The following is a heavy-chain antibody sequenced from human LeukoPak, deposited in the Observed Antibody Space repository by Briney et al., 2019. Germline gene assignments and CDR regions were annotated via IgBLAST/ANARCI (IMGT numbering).Heavy chain of an antibody. CDR2: IRYDGSNK. J-gene: IGHJ4*02. Sequence: RGSLRLSCAASGFTFSSYGMHWVRQAPGKGLEWVAFIRYDGSNKYYADSVKGRFTISRDNSKNTLYLQMNSLRAEDTAVYYCAKDWALLASGYYYGPFDYWGQGTLVTVSS. V-gene: IGHV3-30*02. CDR3: AKDWALLASGYYYGPFDY. CDR1: GFTFSSYG. D-gene: IGHD3-22*01.